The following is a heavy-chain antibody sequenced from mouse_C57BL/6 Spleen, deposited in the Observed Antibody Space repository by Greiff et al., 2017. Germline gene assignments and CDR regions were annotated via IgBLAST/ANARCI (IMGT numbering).Heavy chain of an antibody. CDR1: GYAFSSSW. CDR3: ARAIKNAMDY. J-gene: IGHJ4*01. CDR2: IYPGDGDT. D-gene: IGHD2-4*01. V-gene: IGHV1-82*01. Sequence: QVQLQQSGPELVKPGASVKISCKASGYAFSSSWMNWVKQRPGKGLEWIGRIYPGDGDTNYNGKFKGKATLTADKSSSTAYMQLSSLTSEDSAVYFCARAIKNAMDYWGQGTSVTVSS.